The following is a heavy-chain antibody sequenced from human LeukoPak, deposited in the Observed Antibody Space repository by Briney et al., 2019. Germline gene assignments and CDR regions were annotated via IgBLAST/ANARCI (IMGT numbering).Heavy chain of an antibody. D-gene: IGHD4-17*01. J-gene: IGHJ4*02. V-gene: IGHV3-74*01. Sequence: GGSLRLSCAASGYTFSSYWMHWVRQGPGKGLVWVSRIKSDGTSTNYADSVKGRFTISRDNAKNTLYLQMNSLGVEDTAVYYCVRDHGDYYFDYWGQGTLVTVSS. CDR1: GYTFSSYW. CDR3: VRDHGDYYFDY. CDR2: IKSDGTST.